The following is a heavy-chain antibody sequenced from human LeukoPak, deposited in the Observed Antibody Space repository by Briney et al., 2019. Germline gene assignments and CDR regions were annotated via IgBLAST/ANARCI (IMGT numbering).Heavy chain of an antibody. CDR3: ATSRITMVRGVIHKFDY. V-gene: IGHV3-48*04. Sequence: PGGSLRLSCAASGFTFSSYWMSWVRQAPGKGLEWVSYISSSGSTIYYADSVKGRFTISRDNAKNSLYLQMNSLRAEDTAVYYCATSRITMVRGVIHKFDYWGQGTLVTVSS. CDR2: ISSSGSTI. J-gene: IGHJ4*02. CDR1: GFTFSSYW. D-gene: IGHD3-10*01.